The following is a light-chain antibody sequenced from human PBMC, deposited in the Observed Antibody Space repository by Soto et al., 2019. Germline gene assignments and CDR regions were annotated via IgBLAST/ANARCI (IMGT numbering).Light chain of an antibody. CDR3: QQYNNWPIT. V-gene: IGKV3-15*01. CDR2: GAS. J-gene: IGKJ5*01. CDR1: QSITDW. Sequence: MTQSPSTLSASVGDRVTITCRASQSITDWVAWYQQKPGQGPRLLIYGASTRATGIPARFSGSGSETDFTLTISSLRSEDSAVYHCQQYNNWPITFGQGTRLEIK.